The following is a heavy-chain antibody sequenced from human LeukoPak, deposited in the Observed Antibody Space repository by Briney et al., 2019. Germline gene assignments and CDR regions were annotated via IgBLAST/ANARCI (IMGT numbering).Heavy chain of an antibody. D-gene: IGHD2-15*01. Sequence: GGSLRLSCAASGFTFTSYAMSWVRQAPGKGLEWVAVISYDGSNKYYADSVKGRFTISRDNSKNTPYLQMNSLRAEDTAVYYCAKDLIKYCSGGSCYPRFYYYYGMDVWGQGTTVTVSS. CDR1: GFTFTSYA. V-gene: IGHV3-30*18. CDR3: AKDLIKYCSGGSCYPRFYYYYGMDV. J-gene: IGHJ6*02. CDR2: ISYDGSNK.